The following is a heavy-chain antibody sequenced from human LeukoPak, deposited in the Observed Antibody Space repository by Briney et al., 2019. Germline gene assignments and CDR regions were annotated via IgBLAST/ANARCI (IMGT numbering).Heavy chain of an antibody. CDR3: ATVRVNDYIWGTYRYSYFDY. J-gene: IGHJ4*02. CDR2: LKSKTDGATR. D-gene: IGHD3-16*02. CDR1: GFTVTDAW. V-gene: IGHV3-15*01. Sequence: GGSLRLSCAASGFTVTDAWMSWVRQAPGKGLEWVGRLKSKTDGATRDYAAAVKGRFTMSRDVSKNTFYLQMDSLQTEDTAVYFCATVRVNDYIWGTYRYSYFDYWGQGTLVTVSS.